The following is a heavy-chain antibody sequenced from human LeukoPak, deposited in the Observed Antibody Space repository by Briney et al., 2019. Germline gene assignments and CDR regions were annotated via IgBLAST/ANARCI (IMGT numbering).Heavy chain of an antibody. CDR1: GVSISSYY. V-gene: IGHV4-59*08. CDR2: IFHSGSS. D-gene: IGHD5-12*01. J-gene: IGHJ6*03. CDR3: ARVGGGGYDSRYYYYMDV. Sequence: PSETLSLTCTVSGVSISSYYWSLIRQPPGKGLEWIGYIFHSGSSNYNPSLKSRVTISVDTSKNQFSLKLSSVTAADTAVYYCARVGGGGYDSRYYYYMDVWGKGTTVTVSS.